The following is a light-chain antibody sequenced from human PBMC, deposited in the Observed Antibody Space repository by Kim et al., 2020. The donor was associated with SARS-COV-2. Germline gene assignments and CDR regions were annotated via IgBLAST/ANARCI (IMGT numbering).Light chain of an antibody. V-gene: IGKV3-11*01. Sequence: STGERATLACRASQSVSSYLAWYQQKPGQAPSLLIYDASNSATGISARISGSGSGTDFTLTISSLEPEDFAVYYCQQRSNWPLTFGGGTKVDIK. CDR3: QQRSNWPLT. J-gene: IGKJ4*01. CDR1: QSVSSY. CDR2: DAS.